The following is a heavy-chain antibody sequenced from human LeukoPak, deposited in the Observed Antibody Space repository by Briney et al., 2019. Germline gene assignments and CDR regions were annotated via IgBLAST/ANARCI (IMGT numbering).Heavy chain of an antibody. Sequence: ASVKVSCKASGYTFTSYGISWVRQAPGQGLEWMGWISAYNGNTNYAQKLQGRVTMTTDTSTRPAYMELRGLRSDDTAVYYCARVDDSSGYSYYFDYWGQGTLVTVSS. CDR1: GYTFTSYG. CDR3: ARVDDSSGYSYYFDY. D-gene: IGHD3-22*01. J-gene: IGHJ4*02. V-gene: IGHV1-18*01. CDR2: ISAYNGNT.